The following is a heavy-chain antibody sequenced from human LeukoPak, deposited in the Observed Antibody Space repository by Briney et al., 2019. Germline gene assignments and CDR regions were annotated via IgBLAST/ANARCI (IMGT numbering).Heavy chain of an antibody. J-gene: IGHJ4*02. Sequence: GGSLRLSCAASGFTFSDYYMSWIRQAPGKGLEWVSRINSDGSSTSYADSVKGRFTISRDNAKNTLYLQMNSLRAEDTAVYYCASDQGGSYDYWGQGTLVTVSS. CDR1: GFTFSDYY. D-gene: IGHD1-26*01. V-gene: IGHV3-74*01. CDR2: INSDGSST. CDR3: ASDQGGSYDY.